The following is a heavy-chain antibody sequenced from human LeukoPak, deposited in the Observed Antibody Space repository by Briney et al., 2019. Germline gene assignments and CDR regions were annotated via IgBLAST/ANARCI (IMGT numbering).Heavy chain of an antibody. CDR1: GFIVGDYQ. CDR3: ARDFGVATISLLDK. J-gene: IGHJ4*02. Sequence: GGSPRLSCAASGFIVGDYQMSWIRQAPGKGLEWVSYISSLGTTYYADSVKGRFTISRGNAKNSLYLQMNSLRAEDTAVYYCARDFGVATISLLDKWGQGTLVTVSS. D-gene: IGHD5-12*01. CDR2: ISSLGTT. V-gene: IGHV3-11*01.